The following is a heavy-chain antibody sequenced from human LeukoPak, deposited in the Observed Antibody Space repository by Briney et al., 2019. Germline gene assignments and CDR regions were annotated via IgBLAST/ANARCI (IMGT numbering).Heavy chain of an antibody. CDR1: GGSFSDYY. D-gene: IGHD2-15*01. CDR2: INHSGSS. Sequence: PSETLSLTCTVYGGSFSDYYRNWIRQPPGKGLEWIGEINHSGSSNYNPSLESRVTISVDTSKNQFSLKVTSVTAADTAVYYCARPLSCGGSMDVWGQGTTVTVSS. J-gene: IGHJ6*02. CDR3: ARPLSCGGSMDV. V-gene: IGHV4-34*01.